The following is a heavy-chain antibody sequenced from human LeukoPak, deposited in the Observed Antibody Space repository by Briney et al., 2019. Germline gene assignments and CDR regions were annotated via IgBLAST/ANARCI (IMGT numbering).Heavy chain of an antibody. CDR3: AKCRFVAAGTYSDY. D-gene: IGHD6-13*01. CDR2: ISGSGGST. Sequence: QPGGSLRLSCAASGFTFSSYAMSWVRQAPGKGLDWVSAISGSGGSTYYADSVKGRFTISRDNSKNTLYLQMNSLRAEDTAVYYCAKCRFVAAGTYSDYWGQGTLVTVSS. J-gene: IGHJ4*02. CDR1: GFTFSSYA. V-gene: IGHV3-23*01.